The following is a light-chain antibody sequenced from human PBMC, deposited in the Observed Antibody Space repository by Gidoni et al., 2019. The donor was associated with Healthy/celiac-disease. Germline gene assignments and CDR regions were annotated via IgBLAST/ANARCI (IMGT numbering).Light chain of an antibody. V-gene: IGKV4-1*01. CDR1: QSVLYSSNNKNY. CDR3: QQYYSTSYT. Sequence: DIVMTQSPDSLAVSLGERATINCKSSQSVLYSSNNKNYLAWYQQKPGQPPKLLIYWASTRESGVPDRFSGSGSGTDFTLTISSLQAEDVAVYYCQQYYSTSYTFGQGTKVEIK. J-gene: IGKJ1*01. CDR2: WAS.